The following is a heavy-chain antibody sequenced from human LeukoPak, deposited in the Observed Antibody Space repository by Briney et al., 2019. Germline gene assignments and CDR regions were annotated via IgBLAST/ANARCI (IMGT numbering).Heavy chain of an antibody. J-gene: IGHJ4*02. CDR2: ISSSSSYI. D-gene: IGHD6-19*01. CDR1: GFTFSSYS. V-gene: IGHV3-21*01. CDR3: ARGSASGSMTD. Sequence: MSGGSLRLSCAASGFTFSSYSMNWVRQAPGKGLEWVSSISSSSSYIYYADSVKGRFTISRDNAKNSLYLQMNGLRAEDTAVYYCARGSASGSMTDWGQGTLVTVSS.